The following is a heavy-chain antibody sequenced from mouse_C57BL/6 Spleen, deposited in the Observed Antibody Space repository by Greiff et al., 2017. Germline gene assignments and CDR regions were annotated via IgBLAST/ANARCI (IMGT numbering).Heavy chain of an antibody. CDR2: IDPANGNT. Sequence: EVQLQQSVAELVRPGASVKLSCTASGFNIKNTYMHWVKQRPEQGLEWIGRIDPANGNTKYAPKVQGKATITSVTSSTTAYLQLSSRTSEDTAIDYCARRGYGYDGDWYFDVWGTGTTVTVSS. D-gene: IGHD2-2*01. CDR1: GFNIKNTY. V-gene: IGHV14-3*01. CDR3: ARRGYGYDGDWYFDV. J-gene: IGHJ1*03.